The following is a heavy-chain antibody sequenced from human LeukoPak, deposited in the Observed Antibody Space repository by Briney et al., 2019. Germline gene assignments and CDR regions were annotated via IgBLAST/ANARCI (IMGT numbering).Heavy chain of an antibody. Sequence: PSETLSLTCAVYGGSFSGYYWSWIRQPPGKGLEWIGEINHSGSTNYNPSLKSRVTISVDTSKNQFSLKLSSVTAADTAVYYCARVSGVYQGHFQHWGQGTLVTVSS. D-gene: IGHD6-6*01. CDR2: INHSGST. V-gene: IGHV4-34*01. CDR1: GGSFSGYY. J-gene: IGHJ1*01. CDR3: ARVSGVYQGHFQH.